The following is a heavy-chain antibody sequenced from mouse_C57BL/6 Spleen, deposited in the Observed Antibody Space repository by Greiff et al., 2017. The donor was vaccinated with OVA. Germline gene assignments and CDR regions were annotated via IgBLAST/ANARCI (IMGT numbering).Heavy chain of an antibody. CDR1: GYAFTNYL. J-gene: IGHJ2*01. D-gene: IGHD1-1*02. CDR2: INPGSGGT. CDR3: ARGGNFSDY. V-gene: IGHV1-54*01. Sequence: VHLVESGAELVRPGPSVKVSCKASGYAFTNYLIEWVKQRPGQGLEWIGVINPGSGGTNYNEKFKGKATLTADKSSSTAYMQLSSLTSEDSAVYFCARGGNFSDYWGQGTTLTVSS.